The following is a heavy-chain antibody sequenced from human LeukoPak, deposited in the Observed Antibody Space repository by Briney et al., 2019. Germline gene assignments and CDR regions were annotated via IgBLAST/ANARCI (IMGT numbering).Heavy chain of an antibody. D-gene: IGHD6-13*01. CDR2: ICSSGST. V-gene: IGHV4-61*02. CDR1: GGSISSGNYY. Sequence: SQTLSLTCTVSGGSISSGNYYWSWIRQPAGKGLEWIGRICSSGSTNYNPSLKSRVTISEDTSKNQFSLKLTSVTAADTAVYYCARDLFTSSWYRWFDPWGQGTLVTVSS. J-gene: IGHJ5*02. CDR3: ARDLFTSSWYRWFDP.